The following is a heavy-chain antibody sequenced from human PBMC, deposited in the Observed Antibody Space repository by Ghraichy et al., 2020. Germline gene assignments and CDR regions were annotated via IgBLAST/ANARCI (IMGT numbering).Heavy chain of an antibody. CDR1: GGSISSSNW. CDR2: IYHSGST. V-gene: IGHV4-4*02. D-gene: IGHD6-13*01. CDR3: ARGTYSSSWKDWFDP. J-gene: IGHJ5*02. Sequence: SETLSLTCAVSGGSISSSNWWSWVRQPPGKGLEWIGEIYHSGSTNYNPSLKSRVTISVDKSKNQFSLKLSSVTAADTAVYYCARGTYSSSWKDWFDPWGQGTLVTVSS.